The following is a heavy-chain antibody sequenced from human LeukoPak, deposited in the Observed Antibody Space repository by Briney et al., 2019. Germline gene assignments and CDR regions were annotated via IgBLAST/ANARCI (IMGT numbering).Heavy chain of an antibody. CDR3: ARGSSGFDY. V-gene: IGHV4-59*01. J-gene: IGHJ4*02. CDR2: IYYSGST. Sequence: KTSETLSLTCTVSGGSISIYYWSWIRQPPGKGLEWIGNIYYSGSTNYKPSLKGRVTISLNTSKNQFSLKLSSVTAADTAVYYCARGSSGFDYWGQGTLVTVSS. CDR1: GGSISIYY. D-gene: IGHD6-25*01.